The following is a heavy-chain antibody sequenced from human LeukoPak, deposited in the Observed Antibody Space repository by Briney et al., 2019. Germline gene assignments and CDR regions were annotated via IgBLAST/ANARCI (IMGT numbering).Heavy chain of an antibody. CDR2: IYYSGST. Sequence: SETLSLTCTVSGGSISSSSYYWGWIRQPPGKGLEWIGSIYYSGSTYYNPSPKSRVTISVDTSKNQFSLKLSSVTAADTAVYYCASDRIEVDAFDIWGQGTMVTVSS. D-gene: IGHD2-15*01. CDR1: GGSISSSSYY. V-gene: IGHV4-39*07. J-gene: IGHJ3*02. CDR3: ASDRIEVDAFDI.